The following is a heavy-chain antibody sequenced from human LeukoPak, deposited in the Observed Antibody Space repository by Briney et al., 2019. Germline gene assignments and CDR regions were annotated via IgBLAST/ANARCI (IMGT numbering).Heavy chain of an antibody. J-gene: IGHJ5*02. CDR3: ARDGGRDGYNYVYNWFDP. Sequence: SETLSLTCTVSGGSISSSSYYWGWIRQPPGKGLEWIGSIYHSGSTYYNPSLKSRVTISVDTSKNQFSLKLSSVTAADTAVYYCARDGGRDGYNYVYNWFDPWGQGTLVTVSS. CDR2: IYHSGST. CDR1: GGSISSSSYY. D-gene: IGHD5-24*01. V-gene: IGHV4-39*07.